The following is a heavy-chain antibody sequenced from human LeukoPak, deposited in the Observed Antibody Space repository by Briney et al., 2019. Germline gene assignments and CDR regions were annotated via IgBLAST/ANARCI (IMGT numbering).Heavy chain of an antibody. CDR1: GFTFSSYW. Sequence: PGGSLRLSCAASGFTFSSYWMHWVRQAPGKGLVWVSRINSDGSSTSYADSAKGRFTISRDNAKNTLYLQMNSLRAEDTAVYYCASGSLMYYYDSSGRPFDYWGQGTLVTVSS. CDR3: ASGSLMYYYDSSGRPFDY. V-gene: IGHV3-74*01. J-gene: IGHJ4*02. D-gene: IGHD3-22*01. CDR2: INSDGSST.